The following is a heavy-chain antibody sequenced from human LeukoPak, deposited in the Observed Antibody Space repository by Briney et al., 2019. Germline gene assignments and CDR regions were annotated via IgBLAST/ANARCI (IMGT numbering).Heavy chain of an antibody. CDR1: GYTLTSYY. J-gene: IGHJ4*02. CDR3: ARDQGGYGLFDY. D-gene: IGHD5-12*01. V-gene: IGHV1-46*01. Sequence: GASVKVSCKASGYTLTSYYMHWVRQAPGQGLESMGIINPSGGSRSYAQKFQGRVTMTRDTSTSTVYMELSSLRSEDTAVYYCARDQGGYGLFDYWGQGTLVTVSS. CDR2: INPSGGSR.